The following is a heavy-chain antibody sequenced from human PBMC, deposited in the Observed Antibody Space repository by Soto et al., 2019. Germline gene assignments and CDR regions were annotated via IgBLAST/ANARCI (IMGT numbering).Heavy chain of an antibody. CDR1: GFTLSSYS. Sequence: QVQLVESGGGVVQPGRSLRLSCAASGFTLSSYSMHWVRQAPGKGLEWVGVISYDGNKKYYRDSLKGRFSISRDTSNNTVHLQMNSLRPEDTAVYYWARSVAVAGLDYWGQGTLVTVSS. CDR2: ISYDGNKK. CDR3: ARSVAVAGLDY. V-gene: IGHV3-30-3*01. D-gene: IGHD6-19*01. J-gene: IGHJ4*02.